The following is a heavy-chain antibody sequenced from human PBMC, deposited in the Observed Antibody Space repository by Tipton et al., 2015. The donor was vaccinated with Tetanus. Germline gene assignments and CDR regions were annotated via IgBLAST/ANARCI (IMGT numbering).Heavy chain of an antibody. CDR2: TSYDGGNK. Sequence: SLRLSCEASGFRFSSYGMHWVRQAPGKGLEWVAVTSYDGGNKNYADSVKGRFTISRDNSKNTLYLQMNSLRAEDTAVYYCARAPNRISRAYDYWGQGTQITVSS. V-gene: IGHV3-30*03. D-gene: IGHD1-14*01. CDR3: ARAPNRISRAYDY. J-gene: IGHJ4*02. CDR1: GFRFSSYG.